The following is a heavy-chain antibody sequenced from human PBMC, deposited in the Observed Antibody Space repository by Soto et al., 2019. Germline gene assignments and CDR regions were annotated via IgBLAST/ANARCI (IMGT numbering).Heavy chain of an antibody. CDR1: VYTFIHYG. Sequence: GASVKVSCKASVYTFIHYGINWVRQAPGQGLEWMGWISAYSGNTFFAQNVQGRVTLTTDTFTSTAYMEVRSLRYDDTAVFYCARDQSTVTTRSYYDGMDVWGQGTTVTVSS. J-gene: IGHJ6*02. V-gene: IGHV1-18*04. CDR3: ARDQSTVTTRSYYDGMDV. D-gene: IGHD4-4*01. CDR2: ISAYSGNT.